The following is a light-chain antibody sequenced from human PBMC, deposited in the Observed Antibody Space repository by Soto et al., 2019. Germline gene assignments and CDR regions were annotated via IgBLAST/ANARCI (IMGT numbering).Light chain of an antibody. CDR1: QSLTSSY. CDR3: QQYESSPPSYT. Sequence: EIVLTQSPGTLSLSPGERATLSCRASQSLTSSYLAWYQQKPGQAPRLLIYGASSRATGIPDRFSGSGSGTDVTLTISRLEPEDFAVYYWQQYESSPPSYTFGQGTKLEIK. CDR2: GAS. V-gene: IGKV3-20*01. J-gene: IGKJ2*01.